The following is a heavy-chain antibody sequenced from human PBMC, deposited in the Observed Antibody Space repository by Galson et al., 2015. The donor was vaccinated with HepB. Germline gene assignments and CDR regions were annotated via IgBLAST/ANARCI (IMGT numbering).Heavy chain of an antibody. CDR3: AKDATDGDYGVIYFDY. D-gene: IGHD4-17*01. CDR2: ISGSGGST. V-gene: IGHV3-23*01. J-gene: IGHJ4*02. Sequence: SLRLSCAASGFTFSSYAISWVRQAPGKGLEWVSAISGSGGSTYYADSVKGRFTISRGNSKNTLYLQMNSLRAEDTAVYYCAKDATDGDYGVIYFDYWGQGTLVTVSS. CDR1: GFTFSSYA.